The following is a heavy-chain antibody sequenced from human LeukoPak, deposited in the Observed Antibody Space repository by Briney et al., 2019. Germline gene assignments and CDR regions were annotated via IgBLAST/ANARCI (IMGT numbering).Heavy chain of an antibody. Sequence: PGGSLRLSCAASGFTFTTYWMSWVRQAPGKGLEWVANIKQDGTEKYYVDSVKGRFTISRDNSQSTLYLQMNSLRAEDTAVYYCAKGSDSSAWTLFDYWGQGTLVTVSS. CDR2: IKQDGTEK. CDR3: AKGSDSSAWTLFDY. J-gene: IGHJ4*02. D-gene: IGHD6-25*01. V-gene: IGHV3-7*03. CDR1: GFTFTTYW.